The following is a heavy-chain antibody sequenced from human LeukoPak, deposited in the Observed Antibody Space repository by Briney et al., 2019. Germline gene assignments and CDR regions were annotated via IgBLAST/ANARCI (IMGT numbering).Heavy chain of an antibody. J-gene: IGHJ1*01. CDR3: ARDGVPGNKYFQH. V-gene: IGHV6-1*01. CDR1: GNSVSSNSVV. CDR2: TYYRSKWYY. Sequence: SQTLSLTCAISGNSVSSNSVVWKWIRQSPSRGLEWLGRTYYRSKWYYDYAVSVKSRITIYPDTSKNQLSLQLNSVTPEDTAVYYCARDGVPGNKYFQHWGQGTLVTVSS. D-gene: IGHD2/OR15-2a*01.